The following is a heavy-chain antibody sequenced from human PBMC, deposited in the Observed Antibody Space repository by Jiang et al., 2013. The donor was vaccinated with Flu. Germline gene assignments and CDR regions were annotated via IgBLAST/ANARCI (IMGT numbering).Heavy chain of an antibody. CDR3: ARGDVILDSFDV. Sequence: KPTQTLTLTCTFSGFSLSSSGMRVSWIRRPPGKALEWLARIDWDDSKYYNASVRTRLTISKDPSKNQVVLTMTNLDPVDTATYYCARGDVILDSFDVWGQGTMVTVSS. D-gene: IGHD2/OR15-2a*01. CDR1: GFSLSSSGMR. CDR2: IDWDDSK. V-gene: IGHV2-70*04. J-gene: IGHJ3*01.